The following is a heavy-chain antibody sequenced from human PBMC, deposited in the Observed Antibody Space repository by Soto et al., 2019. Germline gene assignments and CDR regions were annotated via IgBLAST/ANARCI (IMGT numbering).Heavy chain of an antibody. CDR3: AKDSGGPSGYDFYYMDV. V-gene: IGHV3-9*01. CDR1: GFTFDDYA. D-gene: IGHD5-12*01. J-gene: IGHJ6*03. Sequence: GGSLRLSCAASGFTFDDYAMHWVRQAPGKGLEWVSGISWNSGSIGYADSVEGRFTISRDNAKNSLYLQMNSLRAEDTALYYCAKDSGGPSGYDFYYMDVWGKGTTVTVSS. CDR2: ISWNSGSI.